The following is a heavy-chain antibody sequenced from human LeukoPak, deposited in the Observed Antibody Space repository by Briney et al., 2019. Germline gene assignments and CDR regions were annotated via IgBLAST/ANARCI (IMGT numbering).Heavy chain of an antibody. CDR2: ISFDGSDK. D-gene: IGHD3-10*01. CDR3: ARVLGFGSPPAY. CDR1: GFTFNSFS. V-gene: IGHV3-30*04. J-gene: IGHJ4*02. Sequence: GGSLRLSCAASGFTFNSFSMHWVRQAPGKGLEWVGRISFDGSDKSYADSVEGRFTISRAKSKNTLYLQMNSLSAEDTAVYYCARVLGFGSPPAYWGQGTLVSVSS.